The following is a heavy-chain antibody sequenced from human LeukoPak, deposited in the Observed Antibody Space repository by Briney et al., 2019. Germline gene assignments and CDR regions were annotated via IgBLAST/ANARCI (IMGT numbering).Heavy chain of an antibody. CDR2: IIPILGIA. CDR1: GGTFSSYA. J-gene: IGHJ4*02. CDR3: ARDSAVAGSPADY. D-gene: IGHD6-19*01. V-gene: IGHV1-69*04. Sequence: SVKVSCKASGGTFSSYAISWVRQAPGQGLEWMGRIIPILGIANYAQKFQGRVTITADKSTSTAYMELSSLRSEDTAVYYCARDSAVAGSPADYWGQGTLVTVSS.